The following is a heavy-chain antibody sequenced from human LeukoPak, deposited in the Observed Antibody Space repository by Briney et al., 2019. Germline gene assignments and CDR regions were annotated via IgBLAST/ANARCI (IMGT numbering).Heavy chain of an antibody. CDR1: DGSISSDY. Sequence: PSETLSLTCTVSDGSISSDYWSWIRQPPGKGLEWIGYIYYSGSTNYNPSLKSRVTISVDTSKNQFFLKLSSVTAADTAVYYCARGTDGYNYDAFDIWGQGTMVTVSS. D-gene: IGHD5-24*01. V-gene: IGHV4-59*08. J-gene: IGHJ3*02. CDR3: ARGTDGYNYDAFDI. CDR2: IYYSGST.